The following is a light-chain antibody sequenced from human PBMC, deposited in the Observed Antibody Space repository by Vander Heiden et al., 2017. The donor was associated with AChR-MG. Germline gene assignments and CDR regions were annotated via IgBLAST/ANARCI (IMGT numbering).Light chain of an antibody. CDR3: QSYDSSLSGVV. CDR1: SSNIGAGYD. CDR2: GNN. Sequence: QSVLTQPPSVSAAPGQSVIISCTGSSSNIGAGYDVHWYQHLPGTAPKLLIYGNNNRPSGVPDRFSVSKSGTSASLAITGLQAEDEADYYCQSYDSSLSGVVFGGGTKLTVL. V-gene: IGLV1-40*01. J-gene: IGLJ2*01.